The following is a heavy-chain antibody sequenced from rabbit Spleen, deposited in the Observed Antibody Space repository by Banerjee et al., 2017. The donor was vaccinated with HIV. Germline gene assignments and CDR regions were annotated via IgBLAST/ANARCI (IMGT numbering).Heavy chain of an antibody. CDR3: ARGSAAMTMVITGYYLNL. J-gene: IGHJ4*01. CDR1: GISFSSSYY. V-gene: IGHV1S40*01. CDR2: IYGGSGGST. Sequence: QSLEESGGDLVKPGASLTLTCTASGISFSSSYYMCWVRQAPGKGLESIACIYGGSGGSTWYASWAKGRFTISKTSSTTVTLQLTSLTAADTATYFCARGSAAMTMVITGYYLNLWGPGTLVTVS. D-gene: IGHD2-1*01.